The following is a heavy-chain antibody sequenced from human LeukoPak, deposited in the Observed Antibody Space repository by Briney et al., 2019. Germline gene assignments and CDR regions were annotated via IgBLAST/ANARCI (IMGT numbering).Heavy chain of an antibody. Sequence: GGSLRLSCAASGFTFSDHYTSWNRQAPGKGLEWLSYISIGGTNTHCADSVKGRFTISRDNAKKSLYLEMTNLRAEDTAVYYCATDGAGFDTWGQGVLVTVSS. V-gene: IGHV3-11*01. CDR3: ATDGAGFDT. CDR2: ISIGGTNT. J-gene: IGHJ5*02. CDR1: GFTFSDHY.